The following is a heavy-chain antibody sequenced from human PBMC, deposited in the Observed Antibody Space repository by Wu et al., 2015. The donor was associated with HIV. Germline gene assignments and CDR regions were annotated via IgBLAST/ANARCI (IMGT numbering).Heavy chain of an antibody. J-gene: IGHJ1*01. CDR3: ASRPRDVWSSRPQH. V-gene: IGHV1-24*01. Sequence: QVQFLQSGTEVKKPGASVKVSCKVSGYTLKKLSIQWVRQSRGKGLEWMGGFDPEDGKTIFAQRFQGRVIMTEDPSTDTAYMGLSSLTSEDTGVYYCASRPRDVWSSRPQHWGQGTLVDRLL. CDR2: FDPEDGKT. D-gene: IGHD2-2*01. CDR1: GYTLKKLS.